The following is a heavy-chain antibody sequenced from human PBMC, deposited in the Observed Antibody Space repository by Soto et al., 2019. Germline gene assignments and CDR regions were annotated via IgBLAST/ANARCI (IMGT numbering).Heavy chain of an antibody. CDR1: GGTFSSYA. Sequence: QVQLVQSGAEGKKPGSSVKVSCKASGGTFSSYAISWVRQAPGHGLEWMGGIIPIFGTANYAQKFQGRVTITADESTSTAYMELSSLRSEDTAVYYCASVCSGGSCYGWFWFDPWGQGTLVTVSS. CDR3: ASVCSGGSCYGWFWFDP. CDR2: IIPIFGTA. J-gene: IGHJ5*02. D-gene: IGHD2-15*01. V-gene: IGHV1-69*01.